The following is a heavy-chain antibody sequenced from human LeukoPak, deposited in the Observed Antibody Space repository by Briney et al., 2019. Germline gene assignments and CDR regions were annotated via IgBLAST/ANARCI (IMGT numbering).Heavy chain of an antibody. D-gene: IGHD2-2*01. CDR1: GYTFTSYD. Sequence: ASVKVSCKASGYTFTSYDINWVRQATGQGLVLMGWMNPNSGNTGYAQKFQGRVTITRNTSISTAYMELSSLRSEDTAVYYCARYCSSTSCPEFDIWGQGTMVTVSS. V-gene: IGHV1-8*03. CDR2: MNPNSGNT. J-gene: IGHJ3*02. CDR3: ARYCSSTSCPEFDI.